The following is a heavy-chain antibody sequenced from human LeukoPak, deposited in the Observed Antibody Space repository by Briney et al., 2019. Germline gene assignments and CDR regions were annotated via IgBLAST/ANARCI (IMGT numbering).Heavy chain of an antibody. CDR2: ISSSSSYI. J-gene: IGHJ6*02. Sequence: GGSLRLSCAASGFTFSSYWMSWVRQAPGKGLEWVSSISSSSSYIYYADSVKGRFTISRDNAKNSLYLQMNSLRAEDTAVYYCVLWGAVAEGYYYYGTDVWGQGTTVAVSS. CDR1: GFTFSSYW. CDR3: VLWGAVAEGYYYYGTDV. V-gene: IGHV3-21*01. D-gene: IGHD6-19*01.